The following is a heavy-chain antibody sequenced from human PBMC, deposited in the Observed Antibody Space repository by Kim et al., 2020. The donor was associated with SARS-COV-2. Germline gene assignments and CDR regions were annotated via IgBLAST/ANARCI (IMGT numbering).Heavy chain of an antibody. CDR3: AREKWVQGVIIPIDY. CDR2: TYYRSKWYN. Sequence: TLSLTCAISGDSVSSNSAAWNWIRQSPSRGLEWLGRTYYRSKWYNDYAVSVKSRITINPDTSKNQFSLQLNSVTPEDTAVYYCAREKWVQGVIIPIDYWGQGTLVTVSS. D-gene: IGHD3-10*01. V-gene: IGHV6-1*01. J-gene: IGHJ4*02. CDR1: GDSVSSNSAA.